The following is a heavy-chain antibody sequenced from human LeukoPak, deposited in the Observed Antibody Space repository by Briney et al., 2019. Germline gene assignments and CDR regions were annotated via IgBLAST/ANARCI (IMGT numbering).Heavy chain of an antibody. D-gene: IGHD2-2*01. V-gene: IGHV4-34*01. CDR2: INHSGST. CDR1: GGSFSGYY. Sequence: PSETLSLTCAVYGGSFSGYYWSWIRQPPGKGLEWIGEINHSGSTNYNPSLKSRVTISVDTSKNQFSLKLSSVTAADTAVYYCASDPALPAAVLGYWGQGTLVTVSS. J-gene: IGHJ4*02. CDR3: ASDPALPAAVLGY.